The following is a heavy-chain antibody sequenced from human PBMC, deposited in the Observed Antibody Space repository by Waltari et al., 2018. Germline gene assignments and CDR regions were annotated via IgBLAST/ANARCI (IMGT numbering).Heavy chain of an antibody. J-gene: IGHJ6*02. CDR3: ARGEYYYDSSGYPQDVYYGMDV. CDR1: GFTFSSYE. CDR2: ISSSGSTI. D-gene: IGHD3-22*01. Sequence: EVQLVESGGGLVQPGGSLRLSCAASGFTFSSYEMNWVRQAPGKGLEWVSYISSSGSTIYDADSVKGRVTISRDNAKNSLYLQRNSLRAEDTAVYYCARGEYYYDSSGYPQDVYYGMDVWGQGTTVTVSS. V-gene: IGHV3-48*03.